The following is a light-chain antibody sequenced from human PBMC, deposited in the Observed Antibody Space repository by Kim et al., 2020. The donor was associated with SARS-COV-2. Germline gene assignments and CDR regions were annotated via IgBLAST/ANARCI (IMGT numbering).Light chain of an antibody. CDR1: QDIYIY. CDR3: QQRSNWPPSIT. CDR2: DAS. Sequence: ENVLTQSPATLSLSPGERATLSCRASQDIYIYLAWYQQKPGQAPRLLIYDASKRATGIPARFSGSGSGTDFTLTISSLEPEDFAVYYCQQRSNWPPSITFGQGTRLEI. J-gene: IGKJ5*01. V-gene: IGKV3-11*01.